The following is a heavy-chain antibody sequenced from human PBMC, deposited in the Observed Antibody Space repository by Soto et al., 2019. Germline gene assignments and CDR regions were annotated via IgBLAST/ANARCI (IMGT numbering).Heavy chain of an antibody. Sequence: QVQLVESGGGVVQPGRSLRLSCAASGFTFSSYAMHWVRQAPGKGLEWVAVISYDGSNKYYADSVKGRFTISRDNSKNTLYLQMNSLRSEDTAVYYCASDGGEQWLARYYYYGMDVWGQGTTVTVSS. D-gene: IGHD6-19*01. J-gene: IGHJ6*02. CDR2: ISYDGSNK. V-gene: IGHV3-30-3*01. CDR1: GFTFSSYA. CDR3: ASDGGEQWLARYYYYGMDV.